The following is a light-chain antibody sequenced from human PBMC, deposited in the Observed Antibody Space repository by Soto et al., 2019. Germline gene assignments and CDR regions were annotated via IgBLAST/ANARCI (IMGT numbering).Light chain of an antibody. V-gene: IGKV3-15*01. CDR1: QSVSSN. Sequence: EIAMTQSPATPSVSPGRRPTLSCTASQSVSSNLAWYQQKPGQAPRVLIYGASSRATGIPVRFSGSGSGTEFTLTISSLKYEDFAVYYCQQYNNWTLTFGQGTRLEI. J-gene: IGKJ5*01. CDR2: GAS. CDR3: QQYNNWTLT.